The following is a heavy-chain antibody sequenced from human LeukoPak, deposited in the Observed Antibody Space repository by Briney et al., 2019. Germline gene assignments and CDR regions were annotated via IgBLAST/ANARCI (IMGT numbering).Heavy chain of an antibody. CDR3: AELGITMIGGV. CDR1: GFTFSNYE. D-gene: IGHD3-10*02. Sequence: GGSLRLSCAASGFTFSNYEMTWVRQAPGKGLEWVSYISSSGSTIYYADSVKGRFTISRDNAKNSLYLQMNSLRAEDTAVYYCAELGITMIGGVWGKGTTVTISS. CDR2: ISSSGSTI. J-gene: IGHJ6*04. V-gene: IGHV3-48*03.